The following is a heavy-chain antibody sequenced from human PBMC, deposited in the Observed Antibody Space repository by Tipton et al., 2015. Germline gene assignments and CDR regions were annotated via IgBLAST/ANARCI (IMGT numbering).Heavy chain of an antibody. CDR1: GDSISRDGYF. CDR2: IYYSGST. V-gene: IGHV4-31*03. CDR3: ARGGWSLDY. J-gene: IGHJ4*02. D-gene: IGHD2-15*01. Sequence: TLSLTCTVSGDSISRDGYFWTWIRQHPGKGLEWIGYIYYSGSTFYNPSLKSRVTISVDASKSQFSLRLSSVTAADTAVYYCARGGWSLDYWGQGTLVTVSS.